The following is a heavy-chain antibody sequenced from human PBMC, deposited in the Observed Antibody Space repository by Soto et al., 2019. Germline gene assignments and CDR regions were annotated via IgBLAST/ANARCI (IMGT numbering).Heavy chain of an antibody. V-gene: IGHV4-38-2*01. D-gene: IGHD3-3*01. Sequence: PSETLSLTCAVSGYSISSGYYWGWIRQPPGKGLEWIGSIYRSGSTYYNPSLKSRVTISVDTSKNQFSLKLSSVTAADTAVYYCARAGDYDFWSGYPVNDWSDPWGQGTLVTVSS. J-gene: IGHJ5*02. CDR2: IYRSGST. CDR1: GYSISSGYY. CDR3: ARAGDYDFWSGYPVNDWSDP.